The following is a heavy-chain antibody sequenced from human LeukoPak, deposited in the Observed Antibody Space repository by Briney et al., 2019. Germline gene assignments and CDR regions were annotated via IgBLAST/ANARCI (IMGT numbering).Heavy chain of an antibody. J-gene: IGHJ4*02. D-gene: IGHD6-13*01. CDR2: ISYDGSNK. CDR3: AKSPGQRYSSSWYLSDY. V-gene: IGHV3-30*18. CDR1: GFTFSSYG. Sequence: GGSLRLSCAASGFTFSSYGMHWVRQAPGKGLEWVAVISYDGSNKYYADSVKGRFTISRDNSKNTLYLQMNSLRAEDTAVYYCAKSPGQRYSSSWYLSDYWGQGTLVTVSS.